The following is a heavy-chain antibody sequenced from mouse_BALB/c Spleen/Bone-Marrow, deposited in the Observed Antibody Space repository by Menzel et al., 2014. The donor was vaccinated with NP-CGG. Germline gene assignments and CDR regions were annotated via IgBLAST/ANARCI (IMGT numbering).Heavy chain of an antibody. D-gene: IGHD2-1*01. CDR2: NNPSNGRT. CDR1: GYTFTKYW. Sequence: QGQLPQSGAELGKPGGSGKLSCKGSGYTFTKYWMHRVEQRPGKRLEWVGGNNPSNGRTNYNEKFKSKATLTVDKSSSTAYMQLSSLTSEDSAAYYCARERGNYPFAYWGQGTLVTVSA. J-gene: IGHJ3*01. V-gene: IGHV1S81*02. CDR3: ARERGNYPFAY.